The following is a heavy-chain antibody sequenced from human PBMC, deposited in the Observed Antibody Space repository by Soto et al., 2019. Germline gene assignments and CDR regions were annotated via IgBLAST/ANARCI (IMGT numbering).Heavy chain of an antibody. CDR2: IYYSGST. J-gene: IGHJ4*02. CDR1: GGSISSSSYY. Sequence: QLQLQESGPGLVKPSETLSLTCTVSGGSISSSSYYWGWIRQPPGKGLEWIGSIYYSGSTYYNPSPKTLVTITVAPSPNLGSPDLSSGTAADTAVYYCARRGGYPTIDYWGQGTLVTVSA. CDR3: ARRGGYPTIDY. V-gene: IGHV4-39*01. D-gene: IGHD1-26*01.